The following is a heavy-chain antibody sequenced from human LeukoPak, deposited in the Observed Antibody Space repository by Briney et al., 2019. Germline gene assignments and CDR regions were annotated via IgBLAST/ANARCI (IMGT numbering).Heavy chain of an antibody. D-gene: IGHD5-18*01. CDR1: GGSISSSNYY. CDR3: ARVFTGYHSYGYDYMDV. J-gene: IGHJ6*03. V-gene: IGHV4-39*07. Sequence: SETLSLTCTVSGGSISSSNYYWGWIRQPPGKGLEWIGSIYYSGNTYYNPSLKSRVTISVDTSNNQFSLKLSSVTAADTAVYYCARVFTGYHSYGYDYMDVWGKGTTVTVSS. CDR2: IYYSGNT.